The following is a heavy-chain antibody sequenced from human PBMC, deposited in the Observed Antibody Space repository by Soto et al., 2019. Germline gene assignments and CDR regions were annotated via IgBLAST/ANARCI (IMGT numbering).Heavy chain of an antibody. J-gene: IGHJ2*01. CDR1: GYTFTSYY. CDR2: INPSGGST. D-gene: IGHD2-15*01. V-gene: IGHV1-46*01. CDR3: ARGDIQDPTSIKQGYWYFDL. Sequence: GASVKVSCKASGYTFTSYYMHWVRQAPGQGLEWMGIINPSGGSTSYAQKFQGRVTMTRDTSTSTVYMELSSLRSEDTAVYYCARGDIQDPTSIKQGYWYFDLWGRGTLVTVSS.